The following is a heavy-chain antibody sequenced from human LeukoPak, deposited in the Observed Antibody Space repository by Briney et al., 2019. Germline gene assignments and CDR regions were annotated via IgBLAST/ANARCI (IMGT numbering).Heavy chain of an antibody. D-gene: IGHD2-2*01. V-gene: IGHV4-31*03. J-gene: IGHJ5*02. CDR2: IYYSGST. CDR1: GGSISSGGYY. CDR3: ARGGGGYCSSTSCNWFDP. Sequence: SETLSLTCTVSGGSISSGGYYWSWIRQHPGKGLEWIGYIYYSGSTHYNPSLKSRVTISVDTSKNQFSLKLSSVTAADTAVYYCARGGGGYCSSTSCNWFDPWGQGTLVTVSS.